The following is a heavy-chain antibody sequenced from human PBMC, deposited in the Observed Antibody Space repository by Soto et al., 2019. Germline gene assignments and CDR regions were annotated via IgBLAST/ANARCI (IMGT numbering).Heavy chain of an antibody. J-gene: IGHJ4*02. Sequence: PSETLSLTCIVSGGSISSDYWGWIRQPPGKGLEWIGYIFYAGAINYNPSLKSRVTISIDASEKQFSLNLTSVTAADTAFYYCARHPHRYFDYWGQGTLVTVSS. CDR2: IFYAGAI. CDR1: GGSISSDY. CDR3: ARHPHRYFDY. V-gene: IGHV4-59*01.